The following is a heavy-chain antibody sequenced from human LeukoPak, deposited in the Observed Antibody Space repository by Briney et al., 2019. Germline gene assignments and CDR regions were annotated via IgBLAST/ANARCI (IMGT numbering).Heavy chain of an antibody. CDR1: GGSISSGG. D-gene: IGHD6-19*01. CDR3: ARGSSSGLDY. CDR2: ISYDGSNK. J-gene: IGHJ4*02. Sequence: LSLTCTVSGGSISSGGYYWSWIRQAPGKGLEWVAVISYDGSNKYYADSVKGRFTISRDNSKNTLYLQMNSLRAEDTAVYYCARGSSSGLDYWGQGTLVTVSS. V-gene: IGHV3-30-3*01.